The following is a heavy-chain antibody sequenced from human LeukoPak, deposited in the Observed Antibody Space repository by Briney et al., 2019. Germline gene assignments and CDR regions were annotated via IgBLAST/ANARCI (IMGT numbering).Heavy chain of an antibody. CDR3: ARDRDGGNYYDY. V-gene: IGHV4-59*01. J-gene: IGHJ4*02. D-gene: IGHD4-23*01. CDR2: IYYSGST. Sequence: SETLSLTCTVSGGSISSYYWSWIRQPPGKGLEWIGYIYYSGSTNYNPSLKSQVTISVDTSKNQFSLKLSSVTAADTAVYYCARDRDGGNYYDYWGQGTLVTVSS. CDR1: GGSISSYY.